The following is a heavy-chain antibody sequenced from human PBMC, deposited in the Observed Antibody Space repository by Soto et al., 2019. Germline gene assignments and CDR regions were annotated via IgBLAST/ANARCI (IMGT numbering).Heavy chain of an antibody. V-gene: IGHV3-23*01. CDR2: ISGSGGST. Sequence: GGSLRLSCAASGFTFSSYAMSWVRQAPGKGLEWVSGISGSGGSTYFAESVRGRFTISRDNSKNTLFLQMNSLRAGDTAVYFCARDHYDFWSGFPPTIWFQPWGQGTLVTVSS. D-gene: IGHD3-3*01. CDR3: ARDHYDFWSGFPPTIWFQP. J-gene: IGHJ5*02. CDR1: GFTFSSYA.